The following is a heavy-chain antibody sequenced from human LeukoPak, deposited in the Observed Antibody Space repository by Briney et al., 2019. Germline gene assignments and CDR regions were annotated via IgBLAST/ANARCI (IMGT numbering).Heavy chain of an antibody. V-gene: IGHV4-59*12. CDR2: IYYSGST. CDR1: GGSISSYY. J-gene: IGHJ4*02. CDR3: ARDLRREPPDY. D-gene: IGHD1-26*01. Sequence: PSETLSLTCTVSGGSISSYYWSWIRQPPGKGLEWIGYIYYSGSTNYNPSLKSRVTMSVDTSKNQFSLKLSSVTAADTAVYYCARDLRREPPDYWGQGTLVTVSS.